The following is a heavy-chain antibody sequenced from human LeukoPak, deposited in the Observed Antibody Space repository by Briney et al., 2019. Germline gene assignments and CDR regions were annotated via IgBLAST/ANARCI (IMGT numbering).Heavy chain of an antibody. CDR2: INHSGST. Sequence: PSETLSLTCAVYGGSFSGYYWSWIRQPPGKGLEWIGEINHSGSTNYNPSLKSRVTISVDTSKNQFSLKLSSVTAADTAVYYCARGSQADELWAEYNWFDPWGQGTLVTVSS. J-gene: IGHJ5*02. D-gene: IGHD3-10*01. CDR1: GGSFSGYY. V-gene: IGHV4-34*01. CDR3: ARGSQADELWAEYNWFDP.